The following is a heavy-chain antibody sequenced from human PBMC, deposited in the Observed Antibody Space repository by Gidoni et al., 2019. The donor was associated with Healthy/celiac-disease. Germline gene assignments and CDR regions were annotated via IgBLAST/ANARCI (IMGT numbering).Heavy chain of an antibody. CDR2: ISGSGGST. J-gene: IGHJ4*02. CDR3: AKDGANYYDSSGYFRFDY. D-gene: IGHD3-22*01. Sequence: EVQLLESGGGLVQPGGSLRLSCAASGFTFSSFAMSWVRQAPGKGLEWVSAISGSGGSTYYADSVKGRFTISRDNSKNTLYLQMNSLRAEDTAVYYCAKDGANYYDSSGYFRFDYWGQGTLVTVSS. V-gene: IGHV3-23*01. CDR1: GFTFSSFA.